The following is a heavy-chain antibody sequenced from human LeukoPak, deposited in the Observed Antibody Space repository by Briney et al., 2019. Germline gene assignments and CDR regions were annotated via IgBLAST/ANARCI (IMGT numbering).Heavy chain of an antibody. Sequence: ASVKVSCKASGYTFTSYDINWVRQATGQGLEWMGWMNPNSGNTGYAQKFQGRVTITRNTSISTAYMELSSLRSEDTAVYYCAAGALNIVVVPAAPPYYYYYYYMDVWGKGTTVTVSS. CDR3: AAGALNIVVVPAAPPYYYYYYYMDV. V-gene: IGHV1-8*03. CDR2: MNPNSGNT. D-gene: IGHD2-2*01. CDR1: GYTFTSYD. J-gene: IGHJ6*03.